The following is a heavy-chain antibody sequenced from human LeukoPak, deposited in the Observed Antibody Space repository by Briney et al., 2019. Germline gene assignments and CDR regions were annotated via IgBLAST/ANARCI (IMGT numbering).Heavy chain of an antibody. J-gene: IGHJ4*02. CDR3: ARERAAAGDY. D-gene: IGHD6-13*01. CDR1: GGSFSGYY. V-gene: IGHV4-4*07. Sequence: PSETLSLTCGVSGGSFSGYYWSWIRQSPGKGLEWIGRIYTSGSTNYNPSLKSRVTMSVDTSKNQFSLKLSSVTAADTAVYYCARERAAAGDYWGQGTLVTVSS. CDR2: IYTSGST.